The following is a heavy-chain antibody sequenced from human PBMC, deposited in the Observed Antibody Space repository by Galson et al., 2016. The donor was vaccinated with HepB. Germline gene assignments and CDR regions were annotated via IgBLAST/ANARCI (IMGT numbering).Heavy chain of an antibody. J-gene: IGHJ6*02. CDR1: GFTVSSTY. CDR3: AGRGASSSSWYSDYQYGMDV. V-gene: IGHV3-66*01. Sequence: SLRLSCAASGFTVSSTYMNWVRQAPGKGLEWVSIIYSGGTTYQADSVKGRFTISRDNSNNTLYLQMNSLRHEDTAVYYCAGRGASSSSWYSDYQYGMDVWCQGTTVTVSS. CDR2: IYSGGTT. D-gene: IGHD6-13*01.